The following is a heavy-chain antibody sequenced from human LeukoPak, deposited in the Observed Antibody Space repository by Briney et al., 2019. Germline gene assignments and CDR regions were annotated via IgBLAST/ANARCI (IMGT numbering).Heavy chain of an antibody. V-gene: IGHV4-39*07. D-gene: IGHD3-16*01. Sequence: SETLSLTCTVSGGSISSSSYYWGWIRQPPGKGLEWIGSIYYSGSTYYNPSLKSRVTISVDTSKNQFSLKLSSVTAADTAVYYCARGFMYDAFDIWGQGTMVTVSS. CDR2: IYYSGST. CDR1: GGSISSSSYY. CDR3: ARGFMYDAFDI. J-gene: IGHJ3*02.